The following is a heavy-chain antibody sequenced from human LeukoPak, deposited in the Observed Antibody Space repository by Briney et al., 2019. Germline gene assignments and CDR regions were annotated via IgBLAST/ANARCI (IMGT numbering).Heavy chain of an antibody. CDR3: AEEDYFDSSGYSDFAY. Sequence: GGSLRLSCAASGFTFSSYAMNWVRQAPGKGLEWVSAISGNGGGTYYADSVKGRFTISRDNSKNTLYLQMNSLRAEDTAVYYCAEEDYFDSSGYSDFAYWGQGTLVTVSS. J-gene: IGHJ4*02. CDR1: GFTFSSYA. V-gene: IGHV3-23*01. CDR2: ISGNGGGT. D-gene: IGHD3-22*01.